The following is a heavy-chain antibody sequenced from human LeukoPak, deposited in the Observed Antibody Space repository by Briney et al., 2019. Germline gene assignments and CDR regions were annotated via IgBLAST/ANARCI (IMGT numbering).Heavy chain of an antibody. CDR2: IYNGGST. Sequence: GGSLTLSCAASGFTVSSNYVSWVRQAPGKGLEWVSVIYNGGSTKYADSVKGRFTISRDNSENTLYLQMNSLRDEDTAVYFCAKASQWLAIDYWGQGTLVTVSS. V-gene: IGHV3-66*01. CDR3: AKASQWLAIDY. D-gene: IGHD6-19*01. CDR1: GFTVSSNY. J-gene: IGHJ4*02.